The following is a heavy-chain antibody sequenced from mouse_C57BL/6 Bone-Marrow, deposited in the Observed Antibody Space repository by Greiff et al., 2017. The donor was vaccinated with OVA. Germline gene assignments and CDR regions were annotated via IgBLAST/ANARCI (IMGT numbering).Heavy chain of an antibody. J-gene: IGHJ4*01. CDR3: ARDYYGSSYDAMDD. D-gene: IGHD1-1*01. CDR1: GFSLTSYG. V-gene: IGHV2-2*01. CDR2: IWSGGST. Sequence: QVQLKQSGPGLVQPSQSLSITCTVSGFSLTSYGVHWVRQSPGKGLEWLGVIWSGGSTDYNAAFISRLSISKDNSKSQVFFKMNSLQADDTAIDYCARDYYGSSYDAMDDWGQGTSVTVSS.